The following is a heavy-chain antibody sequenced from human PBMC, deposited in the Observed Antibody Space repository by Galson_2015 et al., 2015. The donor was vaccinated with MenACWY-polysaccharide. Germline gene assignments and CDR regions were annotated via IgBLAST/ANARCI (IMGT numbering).Heavy chain of an antibody. J-gene: IGHJ5*02. CDR1: GGTFSSYA. CDR3: ARKEGIAAADPFDP. CDR2: IIPIFDAA. D-gene: IGHD6-13*01. V-gene: IGHV1-69*13. Sequence: VKVSCKASGGTFSSYAISWVRQAPGQGLEWMGGIIPIFDAANYAQKFQGRVTITADESTSTAYMELSSLRSEDTAVYYCARKEGIAAADPFDPWGQGTLVTVSS.